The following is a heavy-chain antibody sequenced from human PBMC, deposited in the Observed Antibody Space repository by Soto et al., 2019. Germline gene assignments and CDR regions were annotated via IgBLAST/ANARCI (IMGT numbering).Heavy chain of an antibody. V-gene: IGHV4-59*01. D-gene: IGHD3-3*01. J-gene: IGHJ6*02. CDR3: ARDRRITIFGSSYYYYGMDV. Sequence: SETLSLTCTVSGGSISSYYWSWIRQPPGKGLEWIGYIYYSGSTNYNPSLKSRVTISVDTSKNQFSLKLSSVTAADTAVYYCARDRRITIFGSSYYYYGMDVWGQGTTVTVSS. CDR2: IYYSGST. CDR1: GGSISSYY.